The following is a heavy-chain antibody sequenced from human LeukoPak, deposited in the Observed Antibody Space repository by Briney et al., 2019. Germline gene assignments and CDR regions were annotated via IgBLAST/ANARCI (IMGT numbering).Heavy chain of an antibody. J-gene: IGHJ4*02. D-gene: IGHD6-19*01. CDR2: ISGSGGST. CDR1: GFTFSSYA. V-gene: IGHV3-23*01. Sequence: GGSLRLSCAASGFTFSSYAMSWVRQAPGKGLEWVSAISGSGGSTYCADSVKGRFTISRDNSKNTLYLQMNSLRAEDTAVYYCAKHPGSGWYMLDYWGQGTLVTVSS. CDR3: AKHPGSGWYMLDY.